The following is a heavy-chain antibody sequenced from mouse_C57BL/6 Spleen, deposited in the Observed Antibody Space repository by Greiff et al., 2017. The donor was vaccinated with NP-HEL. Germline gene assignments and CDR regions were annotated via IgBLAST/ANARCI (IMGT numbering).Heavy chain of an antibody. CDR3: ASYYDYDEGYFDY. V-gene: IGHV1-53*01. CDR2: INPSNGGT. D-gene: IGHD2-4*01. J-gene: IGHJ2*01. CDR1: GYTFTSYW. Sequence: QVHVKQPGTELVKPGASVKLSCKASGYTFTSYWMHWVKQRPGQGLEWIGNINPSNGGTNYNEKFKSKATLTVDKSSSTAYMQLSSLTSEDSAVYYCASYYDYDEGYFDYWGQGTTLTVSS.